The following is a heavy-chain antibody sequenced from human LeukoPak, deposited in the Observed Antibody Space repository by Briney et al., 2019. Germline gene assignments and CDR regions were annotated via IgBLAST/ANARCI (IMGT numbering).Heavy chain of an antibody. D-gene: IGHD1-26*01. CDR3: ARDYFEGWEVAYYYGMDV. CDR1: GFTFSSYS. J-gene: IGHJ6*02. V-gene: IGHV3-48*02. Sequence: GGSLRLSCAASGFTFSSYSMNWVRQAPGKGLEWVSYISSSSTIYYADSVKGRFTISRDNAKNSLYLQMNSPRDEDTAVYYCARDYFEGWEVAYYYGMDVWGQGTTVTVSS. CDR2: ISSSSTI.